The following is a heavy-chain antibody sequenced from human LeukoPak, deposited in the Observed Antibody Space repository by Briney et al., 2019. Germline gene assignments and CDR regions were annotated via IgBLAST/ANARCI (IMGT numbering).Heavy chain of an antibody. CDR3: AKDHPDCRGTSCLLFDC. CDR1: GFTFSSYA. D-gene: IGHD2-2*01. Sequence: PGGSLRLSCAASGFTFSSYAMRWLREAPGKGLEWVSPISSSGGSTYYADSVKGRFTISRDNSKNTLYLQMNSLRAEDAAVYYCAKDHPDCRGTSCLLFDCWGQGTLVTVSS. CDR2: ISSSGGST. V-gene: IGHV3-23*01. J-gene: IGHJ4*02.